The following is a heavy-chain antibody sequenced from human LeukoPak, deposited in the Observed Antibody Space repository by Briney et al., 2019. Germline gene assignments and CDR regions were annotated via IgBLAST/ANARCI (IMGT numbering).Heavy chain of an antibody. CDR2: ISYDGSNK. CDR1: GFTFSSYA. J-gene: IGHJ3*02. D-gene: IGHD3-22*01. V-gene: IGHV3-30*04. CDR3: TRSQDYYDSSGHPLGTDDAFDI. Sequence: SGGSLRLSCAASGFTFSSYAMHWVRQAPGKGLEWVAVISYDGSNKYYADSVKGRFTISRDNSKNTLYLQMNSLRAEDTAVYYCTRSQDYYDSSGHPLGTDDAFDIWGQGTMVTVSS.